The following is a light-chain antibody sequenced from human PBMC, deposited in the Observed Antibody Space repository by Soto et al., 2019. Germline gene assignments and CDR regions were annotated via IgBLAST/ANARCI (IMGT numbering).Light chain of an antibody. CDR2: GAS. V-gene: IGKV1-39*01. J-gene: IGKJ2*01. Sequence: DIQMTQSPSSLSASVGDRVTITCRASQSISSYLSWYQQKPGKAPKVLIYGASSLHSGVPSRFSGSGSGTDFTLTISSLQPEDFATYYCQQSYSKPMYTFGQGTKLEMK. CDR1: QSISSY. CDR3: QQSYSKPMYT.